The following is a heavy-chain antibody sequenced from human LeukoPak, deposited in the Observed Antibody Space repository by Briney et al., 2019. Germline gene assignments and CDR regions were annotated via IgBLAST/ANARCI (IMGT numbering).Heavy chain of an antibody. Sequence: SETLSLTCAVYGGALSGYFWSWIRQTPGKGLEWIEEMTQRGSTNSNPSLESRVTVSADTSKNQLSLKLTSVTAADTGVYYCARYPGGGKFDLWGQGTVVTVSA. CDR1: GGALSGYF. D-gene: IGHD3-16*01. J-gene: IGHJ3*01. CDR3: ARYPGGGKFDL. CDR2: MTQRGST. V-gene: IGHV4-34*01.